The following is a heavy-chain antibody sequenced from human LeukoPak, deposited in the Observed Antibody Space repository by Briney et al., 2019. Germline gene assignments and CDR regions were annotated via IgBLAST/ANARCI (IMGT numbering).Heavy chain of an antibody. V-gene: IGHV1-46*01. CDR2: INPSGGST. CDR3: ASIITMVPYGMDV. J-gene: IGHJ6*02. Sequence: ASVKVSCKASGYTFTSYYMHWVRQAPGQGLEWMGIINPSGGSTSYAQKFQGRVAMTRDTSTSTVYMELSSLRSEDTAVYYCASIITMVPYGMDVWGQGTTVTVSS. CDR1: GYTFTSYY. D-gene: IGHD3-10*01.